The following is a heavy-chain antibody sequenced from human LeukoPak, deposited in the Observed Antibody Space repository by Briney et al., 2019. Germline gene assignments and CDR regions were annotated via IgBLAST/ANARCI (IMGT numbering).Heavy chain of an antibody. V-gene: IGHV4-34*01. CDR1: GGSFSGYY. CDR3: ARGGGLSRI. Sequence: PSETLSLTCAVYGGSFSGYYWSWIRQPPGKGLEWIGEINHSGSTNYNPSLKSRVTISVDTSKNQFSLKLSSVTAADMAVYYCARGGGLSRIWGQGTMVTVSS. CDR2: INHSGST. D-gene: IGHD2/OR15-2a*01. J-gene: IGHJ3*02.